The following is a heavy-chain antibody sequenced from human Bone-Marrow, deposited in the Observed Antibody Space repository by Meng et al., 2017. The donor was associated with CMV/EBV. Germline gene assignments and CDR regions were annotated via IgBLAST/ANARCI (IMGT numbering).Heavy chain of an antibody. J-gene: IGHJ3*02. D-gene: IGHD3-16*01. CDR3: ASPEGGDAFDI. CDR2: MNPNSGNT. CDR1: GYTFTSYD. Sequence: ASVKVSCKASGYTFTSYDINWVRQATGQGLEWMGWMNPNSGNTGYAQKFQGRVTIPADKSTSTAYMELSSLRSEDTAVYYCASPEGGDAFDIWGQGTMVTVSS. V-gene: IGHV1-8*01.